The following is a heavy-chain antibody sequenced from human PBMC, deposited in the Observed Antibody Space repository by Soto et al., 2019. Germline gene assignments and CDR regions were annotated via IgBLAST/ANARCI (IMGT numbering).Heavy chain of an antibody. CDR2: IYYSGST. CDR1: GGSISSGGYY. CDR3: ARELSNYCGGDCYSPYYFDY. D-gene: IGHD2-21*02. Sequence: SQTLSLTCTVSGGSISSGGYYWSCIRQHPGKGLEWIGYIYYSGSTYYNPSLKSRVTISVDTSKNQFSLKLSSVTAADTAVYYCARELSNYCGGDCYSPYYFDYWGQGTLVTVSS. V-gene: IGHV4-31*03. J-gene: IGHJ4*02.